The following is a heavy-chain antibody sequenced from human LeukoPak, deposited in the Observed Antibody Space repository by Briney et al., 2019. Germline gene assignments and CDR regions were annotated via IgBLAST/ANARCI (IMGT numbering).Heavy chain of an antibody. Sequence: SETLSLTCAVYGGSFSGYYWSWIRQPPGKGLEWIGEINHSGSTNYNPSLKSRVTISVDTSKNQFSLKLSSVTAADTAVYYCARGSFRDIVVVPAATQRGGAFDYWGQGTLVTVSS. V-gene: IGHV4-34*01. CDR3: ARGSFRDIVVVPAATQRGGAFDY. D-gene: IGHD2-2*01. CDR2: INHSGST. J-gene: IGHJ4*02. CDR1: GGSFSGYY.